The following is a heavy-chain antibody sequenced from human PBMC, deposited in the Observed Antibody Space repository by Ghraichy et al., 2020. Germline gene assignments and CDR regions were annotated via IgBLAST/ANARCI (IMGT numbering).Heavy chain of an antibody. D-gene: IGHD3-3*01. CDR3: AKGRKYIDFWSGYSKDGMDV. CDR2: VSGSGGNT. CDR1: GFTFSSYA. V-gene: IGHV3-23*01. J-gene: IGHJ6*02. Sequence: LTCAASGFTFSSYAMSWVRQAPGKGLEWVSTVSGSGGNTYYADSVKGRFTISRDNSKNTLYLQMNTRRAEDTAVFYCAKGRKYIDFWSGYSKDGMDVWGQGTTVTVSS.